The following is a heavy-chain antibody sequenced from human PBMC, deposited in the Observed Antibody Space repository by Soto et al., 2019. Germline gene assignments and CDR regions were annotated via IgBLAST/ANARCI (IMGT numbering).Heavy chain of an antibody. CDR1: GYTFTNHG. D-gene: IGHD2-21*01. V-gene: IGHV1-18*04. J-gene: IGHJ4*02. CDR3: AREFYPVAYFFDY. CDR2: VSGYNDKT. Sequence: ASVKVSCKASGYTFTNHGISWVRQAPGQGLEWVGWVSGYNDKTKSAQKFKGRVTMTTDTSTSTAYMELRSLRSDDTAVYYCAREFYPVAYFFDYWGQGTLVTVSS.